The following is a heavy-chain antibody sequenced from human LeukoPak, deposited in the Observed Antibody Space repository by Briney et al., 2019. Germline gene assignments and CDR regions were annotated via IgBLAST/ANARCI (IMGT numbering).Heavy chain of an antibody. CDR1: GFIFSSYA. CDR2: ISGSGDNT. CDR3: AKRSGYTTGWFFDF. V-gene: IGHV3-23*01. D-gene: IGHD6-19*01. J-gene: IGHJ4*02. Sequence: GGSLRLSCAASGFIFSSYAMSWVRQAPGKGLEWVSSISGSGDNTYYAESVKGRFTISRDNSKNTLFLQMNSLRGEDTAVFYCAKRSGYTTGWFFDFWGQGTLVTVS.